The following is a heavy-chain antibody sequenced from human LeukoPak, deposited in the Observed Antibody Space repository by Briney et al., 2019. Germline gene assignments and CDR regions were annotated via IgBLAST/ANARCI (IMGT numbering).Heavy chain of an antibody. CDR2: INPNSGGT. CDR1: GYTFTSYG. V-gene: IGHV1-2*02. J-gene: IGHJ4*02. CDR3: ARDLGGATTTSDY. Sequence: ASVKVSCKASGYTFTSYGISWVRQAPGQGLEWMGWINPNSGGTNYAQKFQGRVTMTRDTSISTAYMELSRLRSEDTAVYYCARDLGGATTTSDYWGQGTLVTVSS. D-gene: IGHD1-26*01.